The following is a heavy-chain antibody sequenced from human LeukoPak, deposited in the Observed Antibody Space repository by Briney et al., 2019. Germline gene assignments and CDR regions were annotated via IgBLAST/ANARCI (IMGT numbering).Heavy chain of an antibody. Sequence: SETLSLTCAVYVGSFSGYYWSWLRQPPGKGLEWDGEINHSESTYYNPYLKSRGTISVDTSKNQFSLKLSSVTGADTAVYYCASWPRYCSGGSCYGLSRFDPWGQGTLVTVSS. V-gene: IGHV4-34*01. CDR2: INHSEST. CDR1: VGSFSGYY. J-gene: IGHJ5*02. CDR3: ASWPRYCSGGSCYGLSRFDP. D-gene: IGHD2-15*01.